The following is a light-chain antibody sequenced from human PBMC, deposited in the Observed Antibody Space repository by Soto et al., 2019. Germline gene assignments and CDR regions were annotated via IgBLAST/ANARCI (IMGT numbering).Light chain of an antibody. V-gene: IGLV2-11*01. CDR1: INDVGGYNY. Sequence: QSALTQPRSVSGSPGQSVTISCTGTINDVGGYNYVSWYQQHPGKAPKLLISDVNKRPSGVPDRFSGSKSGNTASLIISGLQAEDEADYYCCSYAGSSTWVFGGGTKLTVL. J-gene: IGLJ3*02. CDR3: CSYAGSSTWV. CDR2: DVN.